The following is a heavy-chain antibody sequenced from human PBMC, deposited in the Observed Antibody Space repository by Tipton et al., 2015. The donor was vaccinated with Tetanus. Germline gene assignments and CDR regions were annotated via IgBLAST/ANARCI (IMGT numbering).Heavy chain of an antibody. V-gene: IGHV4-59*01. J-gene: IGHJ4*02. Sequence: TLSLTCTVSGGSISSYYWSWIRQPPGKGLEWIGYISDSGLSNSNYFLKSRITISRDTSRNQFSLKLTSVTAADTAVYYCTRANHEFPKKGPFDSWGQGTLVIVS. CDR2: ISDSGLS. CDR3: TRANHEFPKKGPFDS. CDR1: GGSISSYY. D-gene: IGHD3-10*01.